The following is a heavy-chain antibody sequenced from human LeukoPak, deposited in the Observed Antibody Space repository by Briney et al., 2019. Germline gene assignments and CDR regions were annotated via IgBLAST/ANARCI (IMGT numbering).Heavy chain of an antibody. V-gene: IGHV3-23*01. CDR3: ARVGVSILTGPGQYYFDY. D-gene: IGHD3-9*01. J-gene: IGHJ4*02. CDR1: GFTFSSYA. CDR2: ISGSGGST. Sequence: GGSLRLSCAASGFTFSSYAMSWVRQAPGKGLEWVSAISGSGGSTYYADSVKGRFTISRDNSKNTLYLQMNSLRAEDTAVYYCARVGVSILTGPGQYYFDYWGQGTLVTVSS.